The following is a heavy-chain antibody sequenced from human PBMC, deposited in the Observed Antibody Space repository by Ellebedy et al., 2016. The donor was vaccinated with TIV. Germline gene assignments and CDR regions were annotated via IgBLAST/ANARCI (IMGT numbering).Heavy chain of an antibody. CDR3: ARDPQGIAASGPYK. J-gene: IGHJ4*02. D-gene: IGHD6-13*01. Sequence: GESLKISCTASGFTVGNNYMNWLRQAPGKGLEWVSLIYSGGDTVYADAVKGRFTISSDSSKNTLYLQMNSLRAEDTAVYYCARDPQGIAASGPYKWGQGTLVTVSS. CDR1: GFTVGNNY. V-gene: IGHV3-53*01. CDR2: IYSGGDT.